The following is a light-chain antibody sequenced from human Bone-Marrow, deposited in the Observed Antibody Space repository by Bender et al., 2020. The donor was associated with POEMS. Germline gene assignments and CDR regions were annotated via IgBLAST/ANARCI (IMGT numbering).Light chain of an antibody. Sequence: SSELTQPPSVSVSPGQTARITCSGDTLQNDFAYWYQQKPGQAPVMVIYKDRERPSGIPERFSGSSSGTTVTLTISGVQAEDEADYYCQSTDTTGTYPNVVFGGGTKLTVL. CDR2: KDR. J-gene: IGLJ2*01. CDR3: QSTDTTGTYPNVV. V-gene: IGLV3-25*03. CDR1: TLQNDF.